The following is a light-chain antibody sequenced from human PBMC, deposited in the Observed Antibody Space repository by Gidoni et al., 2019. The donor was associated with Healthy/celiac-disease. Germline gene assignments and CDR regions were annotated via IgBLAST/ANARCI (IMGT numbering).Light chain of an antibody. J-gene: IGLJ2*01. V-gene: IGLV3-1*01. CDR1: KLGDTY. CDR3: QAWDSSTALV. Sequence: SYELTQPPSVSVSTGQTASITCSGDKLGDTYACWYQQKPGQSPVLVIYQDSKRPSGIPERFSGSNSGNTATLTISGTQAMDEADYYCQAWDSSTALVFGGGTKLTVL. CDR2: QDS.